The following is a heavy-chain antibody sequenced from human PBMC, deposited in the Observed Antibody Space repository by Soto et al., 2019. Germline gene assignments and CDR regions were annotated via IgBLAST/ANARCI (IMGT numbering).Heavy chain of an antibody. D-gene: IGHD6-19*01. CDR3: AKRAVAGRNWYFDL. J-gene: IGHJ2*01. CDR2: ISGTGGSS. Sequence: EVQLLESGGGLVQPGGSLRLSCAASGFTFSTYTMSWVRQAPGKGMECVSAISGTGGSSSYTDSVKGRFTISRDISKNTLSLQMDSLRAEDTARYYCAKRAVAGRNWYFDLWGRGTLVTVSS. V-gene: IGHV3-23*01. CDR1: GFTFSTYT.